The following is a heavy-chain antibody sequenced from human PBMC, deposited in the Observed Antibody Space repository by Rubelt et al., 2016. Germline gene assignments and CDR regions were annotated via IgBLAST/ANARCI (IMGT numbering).Heavy chain of an antibody. J-gene: IGHJ4*02. D-gene: IGHD5-24*01. CDR2: ISSDGRNK. V-gene: IGHV3-30*04. CDR1: GFTFTSYA. CDR3: ARVMAA. Sequence: VQLVESGGGLVQPGGSLRLSCAASGFTFTSYAMHWVRQAPGKGLEWVAVISSDGRNKYYADSVKGRFTIPRDNAKNTLYLQRNNLRGEDKAVSYCARVMAAWGQGTLVTVSS.